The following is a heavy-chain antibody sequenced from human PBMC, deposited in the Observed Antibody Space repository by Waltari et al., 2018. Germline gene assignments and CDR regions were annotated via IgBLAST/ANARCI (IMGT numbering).Heavy chain of an antibody. Sequence: QVQLQESGPGLVKPSETLSRTCVVSGDSINNYYWSWIRQPPGKEPEWIGYVAYNGRTNYNPSLKSRVTISVDTSKTQFSLRLTYVNSADTAVYFCGRSYDFWSGYPVDYWGPGKLVTVSS. CDR1: GDSINNYY. J-gene: IGHJ4*02. CDR3: GRSYDFWSGYPVDY. D-gene: IGHD3-3*01. CDR2: VAYNGRT. V-gene: IGHV4-59*01.